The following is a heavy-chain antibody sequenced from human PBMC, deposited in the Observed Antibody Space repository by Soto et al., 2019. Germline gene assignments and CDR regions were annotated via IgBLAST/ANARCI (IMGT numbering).Heavy chain of an antibody. D-gene: IGHD2-8*01. J-gene: IGHJ6*02. V-gene: IGHV1-18*01. CDR3: ATLRIVLIVYGQHYGMDV. CDR2: ITANNVNT. Sequence: GASVKVSCKTSGYTFTSYGISWVRQAPGQGLEWMGWITANNVNTNYAQKFQGRVTMTTDTSTATAYMELRSLRSDETAVYYCATLRIVLIVYGQHYGMDVWGQGTTVTVSS. CDR1: GYTFTSYG.